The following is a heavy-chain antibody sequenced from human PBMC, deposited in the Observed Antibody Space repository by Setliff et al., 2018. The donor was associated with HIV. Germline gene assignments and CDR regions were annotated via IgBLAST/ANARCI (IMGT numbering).Heavy chain of an antibody. J-gene: IGHJ4*02. CDR1: GFTFRDYL. CDR3: AKDIYGGHFYYFDY. D-gene: IGHD4-17*01. V-gene: IGHV3-7*03. CDR2: INQDGSEK. Sequence: QTGGSLRLSCGASGFTFRDYLMIWVRQAPGKGLECVANINQDGSEKYHVGSVKGRFTISRDNSKNSLYLQMNNLRGEDTALYYCAKDIYGGHFYYFDYWGQGTLVTVSS.